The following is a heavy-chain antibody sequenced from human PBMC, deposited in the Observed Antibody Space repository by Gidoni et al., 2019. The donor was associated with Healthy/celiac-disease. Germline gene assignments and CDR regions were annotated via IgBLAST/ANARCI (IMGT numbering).Heavy chain of an antibody. J-gene: IGHJ4*02. Sequence: QVQLVESGGGLVQPGRSLRLSCAASGFTFSTSGMHWVRQAPGKGRAGVAVISYDGSNKYYADSVKGRFTISRDNSKNTLYLQMNSLRAEDTAVYYCAKDGASGVIVPGDTGDYFDYWGQGTLVTVSS. D-gene: IGHD2-21*01. CDR1: GFTFSTSG. CDR3: AKDGASGVIVPGDTGDYFDY. V-gene: IGHV3-30*18. CDR2: ISYDGSNK.